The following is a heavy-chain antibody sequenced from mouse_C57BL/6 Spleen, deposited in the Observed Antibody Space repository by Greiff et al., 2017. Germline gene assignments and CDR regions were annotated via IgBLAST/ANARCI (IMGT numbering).Heavy chain of an antibody. J-gene: IGHJ3*01. V-gene: IGHV1-74*01. CDR3: AIYEYDGAWFSY. CDR1: GYTFTSYW. CDR2: IHPSDSAT. Sequence: VKLQQPGAELVKPGASVTVSCKASGYTFTSYWMHWVKQSPGQGLEWIGRIHPSDSATNYNQKFKGKAKLTVDKSSSTAYMQLSSLTSEDSAVYYCAIYEYDGAWFSYWGQGTLVTVSA. D-gene: IGHD2-4*01.